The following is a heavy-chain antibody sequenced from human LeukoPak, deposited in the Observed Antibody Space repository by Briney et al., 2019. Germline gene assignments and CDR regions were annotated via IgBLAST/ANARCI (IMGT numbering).Heavy chain of an antibody. Sequence: SETLSLTCAVSGGSISSYYWSWIRQPPGKGLEWVGYIYYSGSTNYNPSLKSRVTISVDTSKNQFSLKLSSVTAADTAVYYCARVRGLSGYKSGGFDPWGQGTLVTVSS. CDR3: ARVRGLSGYKSGGFDP. CDR2: IYYSGST. V-gene: IGHV4-59*01. CDR1: GGSISSYY. J-gene: IGHJ5*02. D-gene: IGHD5-12*01.